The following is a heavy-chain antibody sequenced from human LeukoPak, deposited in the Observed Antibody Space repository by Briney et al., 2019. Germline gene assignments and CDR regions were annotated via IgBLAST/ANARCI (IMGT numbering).Heavy chain of an antibody. V-gene: IGHV3-11*01. D-gene: IGHD1-1*01. Sequence: PGGSLRLSCTASGFPFNDYYMTWIRQAPGKGLEWLSYIGRSPTAIKYADSVKGRFTISRDNAKNSLFLQMSSLRAEDTAIYYCARAQLDLYYYSMDVWGRGTTVTVPS. CDR1: GFPFNDYY. CDR3: ARAQLDLYYYSMDV. CDR2: IGRSPTAI. J-gene: IGHJ6*03.